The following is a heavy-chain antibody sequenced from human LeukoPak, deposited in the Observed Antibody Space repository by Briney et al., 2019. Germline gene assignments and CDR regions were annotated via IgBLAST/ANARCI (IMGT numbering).Heavy chain of an antibody. J-gene: IGHJ5*02. CDR1: GGSINNGSYY. D-gene: IGHD5-18*01. Sequence: SKTLSLTCTVSGGSINNGSYYWAWIRQPPGKGLEGIVSIHYSGSSYYNPSLKIPVTISIDTSKNQFSLKLTSVTAADTAVYYCARQWTTIQIWFVGVNWFDPWGQGILVTVSS. V-gene: IGHV4-39*01. CDR2: IHYSGSS. CDR3: ARQWTTIQIWFVGVNWFDP.